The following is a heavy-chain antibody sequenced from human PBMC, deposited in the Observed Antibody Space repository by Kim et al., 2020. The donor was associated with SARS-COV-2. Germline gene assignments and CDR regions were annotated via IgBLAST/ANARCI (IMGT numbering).Heavy chain of an antibody. D-gene: IGHD2-8*01. CDR2: ISSTPIYI. Sequence: GGSLRLSCAASEFTFSSFTMNWVRQAPGKGLEWVSSISSTPIYIHYADSVKGRFTISRDNAKSSLYLQMNGLRVEDTAVYYCARGYGIHLDSWGPGTLV. V-gene: IGHV3-21*01. CDR1: EFTFSSFT. CDR3: ARGYGIHLDS. J-gene: IGHJ4*02.